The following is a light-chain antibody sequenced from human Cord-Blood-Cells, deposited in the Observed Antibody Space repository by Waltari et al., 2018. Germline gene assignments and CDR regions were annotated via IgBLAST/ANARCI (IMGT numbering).Light chain of an antibody. J-gene: IGKJ1*01. V-gene: IGKV2-28*01. CDR2: LGS. CDR1: QSLLHSNGYNY. CDR3: MQALQTPLT. Sequence: DIVMTQSPLSLPVTPGEPASISCRSSQSLLHSNGYNYLDWYLQKPGQSPQLLIYLGSNRASGVPDRFSCSGSGTDFTLKISRVEAEEVGVYYCMQALQTPLTFGQGTKVEIK.